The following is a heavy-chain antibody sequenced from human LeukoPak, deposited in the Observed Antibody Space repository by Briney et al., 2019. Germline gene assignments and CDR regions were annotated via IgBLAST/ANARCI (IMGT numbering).Heavy chain of an antibody. CDR2: ISAYNGDT. Sequence: GASVKVSCKASGYTFTSYGISWVRQAPGQGLEWMGWISAYNGDTNYAQSLRGRVTMTTDTSTSTAYMELRSLRSDDTAVYYCARDPSNSSGRYVLFDFWGQGTLVTVSS. V-gene: IGHV1-18*01. CDR1: GYTFTSYG. CDR3: ARDPSNSSGRYVLFDF. J-gene: IGHJ4*02. D-gene: IGHD6-19*01.